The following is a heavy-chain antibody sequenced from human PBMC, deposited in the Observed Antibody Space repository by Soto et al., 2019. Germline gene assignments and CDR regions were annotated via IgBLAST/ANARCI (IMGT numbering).Heavy chain of an antibody. CDR3: ARIPAGPWLLPQYNWFDP. J-gene: IGHJ5*02. Sequence: QVTLKESGPVLVKPTETLTLTCTVSGCSLSNARMGVSWIRQPPGKALEWLEHIFSNDEISYSTALKSMLTTSKDTAKSQVSLTMTKLDPVDTATYYRARIPAGPWLLPQYNWFDPWGKGTLVTVSS. V-gene: IGHV2-26*01. CDR1: GCSLSNARMG. D-gene: IGHD6-19*01. CDR2: IFSNDEI.